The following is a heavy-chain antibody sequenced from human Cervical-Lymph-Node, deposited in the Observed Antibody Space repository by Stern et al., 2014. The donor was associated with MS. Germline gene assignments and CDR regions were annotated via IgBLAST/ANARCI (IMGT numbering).Heavy chain of an antibody. CDR1: GYTLTTYH. J-gene: IGHJ4*02. CDR3: ARALSSGLWYFDY. Sequence: QVQLVQSGAEVKKPGASVQLSCKASGYTLTTYHMHWVRQAPGLGLEWMGAINPSGGDTNYAQRFQGRVTMTRDTSTSTVYMELSSLRSEDSAMYFCARALSSGLWYFDYWGQGTLVTVSS. D-gene: IGHD6-19*01. V-gene: IGHV1-46*01. CDR2: INPSGGDT.